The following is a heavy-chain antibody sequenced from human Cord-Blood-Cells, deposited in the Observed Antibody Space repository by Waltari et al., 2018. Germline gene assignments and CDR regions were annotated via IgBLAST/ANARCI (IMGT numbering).Heavy chain of an antibody. CDR2: IYYSGST. D-gene: IGHD7-27*01. J-gene: IGHJ2*01. V-gene: IGHV4-39*01. CDR1: GGSIRSSSYY. CDR3: ARHQTGDLTNFDL. Sequence: QLQLQESGPGLVKPSETLSLTCTVPGGSIRSSSYYWGWIRQPPGKGLEWIGSIYYSGSTYYNPSLKSRVTISVDTSKNQFSLKLSSVTAADTAVYYCARHQTGDLTNFDLWGRGTLVTVSS.